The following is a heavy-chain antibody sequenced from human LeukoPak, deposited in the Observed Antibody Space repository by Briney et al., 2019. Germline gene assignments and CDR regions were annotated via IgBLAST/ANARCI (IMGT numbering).Heavy chain of an antibody. J-gene: IGHJ4*02. Sequence: PSQTLSLTCAVSGGSISSGGYSWSWIRQPPGKGLEWIGYIYHSGSTYYNPSLKSRVTISVDRSKNQFSLKLSSVTAADTAAYYCARVSTGLFDYWGQGTLVTVSS. CDR3: ARVSTGLFDY. CDR2: IYHSGST. D-gene: IGHD5/OR15-5a*01. V-gene: IGHV4-30-2*01. CDR1: GGSISSGGYS.